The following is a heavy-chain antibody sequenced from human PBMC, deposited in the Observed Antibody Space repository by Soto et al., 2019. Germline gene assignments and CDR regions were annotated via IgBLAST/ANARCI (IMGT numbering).Heavy chain of an antibody. Sequence: SGTLTVTGSDSGGSINNHYWSWIRQPAAEGLEWIGRIYSSGDTYYNPSLMSRVIMSVDTSKNQFSLRLSSVIAADTAVYYCARDAYYYDPSGHHLLDNWGQGILVTVSS. J-gene: IGHJ4*02. CDR2: IYSSGDT. CDR3: ARDAYYYDPSGHHLLDN. D-gene: IGHD3-22*01. V-gene: IGHV4-4*07. CDR1: GGSINNHY.